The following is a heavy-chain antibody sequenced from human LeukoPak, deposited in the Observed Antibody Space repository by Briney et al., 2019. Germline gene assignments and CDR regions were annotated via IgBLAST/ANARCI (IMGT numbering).Heavy chain of an antibody. CDR2: IDRDGSRI. CDR1: GLTFSSYW. J-gene: IGHJ4*02. Sequence: GGSLRLSCAVSGLTFSSYWMHWVRQAPGKGLVWVSRIDRDGSRINYADSVKGRFTISRDNGKNTLFLQMNSLRAEDAAVYYCVRGNDYGGPHYWGQGTLVTVSS. V-gene: IGHV3-74*01. D-gene: IGHD4-23*01. CDR3: VRGNDYGGPHY.